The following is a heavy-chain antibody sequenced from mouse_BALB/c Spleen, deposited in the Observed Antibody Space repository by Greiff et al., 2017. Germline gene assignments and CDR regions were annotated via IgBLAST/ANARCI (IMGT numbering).Heavy chain of an antibody. CDR2: INPSNGRT. CDR3: ASGYYFDY. J-gene: IGHJ2*01. V-gene: IGHV1S81*02. Sequence: QVQLQQPGAELVKPGASVKLSCKASGYTFTSYWMHWVKQRPGQGLEWIGEINPSNGRTNYNEKFKSKATLTVDKSSSTAYMQLSSLTSEDSAVYYCASGYYFDYWGQGTTLTVSS. CDR1: GYTFTSYW.